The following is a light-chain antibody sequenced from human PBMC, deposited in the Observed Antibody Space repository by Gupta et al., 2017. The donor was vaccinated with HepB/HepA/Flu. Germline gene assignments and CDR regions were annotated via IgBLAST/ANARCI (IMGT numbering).Light chain of an antibody. CDR3: QAWDSTAVV. CDR2: QDY. V-gene: IGLV3-1*01. CDR1: KLGDKY. J-gene: IGLJ2*01. Sequence: SYDLPQPHSMSVSPGQTASITCSGDKLGDKYTSWYQQRPGQSPVLVIYQDYERPSGSPERFSGSNSGNTATLTISGIQAMDESDYYCQAWDSTAVVFGGGTKLTVL.